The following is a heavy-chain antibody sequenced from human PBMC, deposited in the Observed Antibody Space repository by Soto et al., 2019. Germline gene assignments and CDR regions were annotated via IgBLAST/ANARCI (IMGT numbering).Heavy chain of an antibody. J-gene: IGHJ3*02. V-gene: IGHV1-3*01. CDR1: GYSFTTYA. D-gene: IGHD5-12*01. Sequence: QVQLVQSGAEVKKPGASVKISCKASGYSFTTYAMHWVRQAPGQRLEWMGGINAGNDKKKNSQKIQARLTITRDTSASTVYMELSSLRSEDTALYYCARRGSREDIDTGNDGFAIWGQGTMVPVSS. CDR3: ARRGSREDIDTGNDGFAI. CDR2: INAGNDKK.